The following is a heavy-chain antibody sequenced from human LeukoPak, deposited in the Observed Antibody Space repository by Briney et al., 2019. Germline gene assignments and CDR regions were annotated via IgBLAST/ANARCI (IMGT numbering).Heavy chain of an antibody. CDR3: ARVPVADWNYVSWYFDL. V-gene: IGHV6-1*01. CDR1: GDSGSSNSAA. Sequence: SQTLSLTCAISGDSGSSNSAAWNWIRQSPSRGLEWLGRTYYRSKWYNDYVVSVKSGITINPDTSKNQISLQLNSVTPEDTAVYYCARVPVADWNYVSWYFDLWGRGTLVTVSS. J-gene: IGHJ2*01. D-gene: IGHD1-7*01. CDR2: TYYRSKWYN.